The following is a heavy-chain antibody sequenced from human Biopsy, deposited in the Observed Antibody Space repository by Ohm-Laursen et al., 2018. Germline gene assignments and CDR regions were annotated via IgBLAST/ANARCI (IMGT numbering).Heavy chain of an antibody. J-gene: IGHJ6*02. CDR2: INQSGST. D-gene: IGHD5-12*01. V-gene: IGHV4-34*01. CDR1: GGSSSGYF. Sequence: TLSLTCPVNGGSSSGYFWNWIRQPPGKGLEWIGEINQSGSTKYNPSLKRRATLSADSSNSQFSLRLTSVTAADTAIYHCARGSGYFKLDVWGQGTTVTVSS. CDR3: ARGSGYFKLDV.